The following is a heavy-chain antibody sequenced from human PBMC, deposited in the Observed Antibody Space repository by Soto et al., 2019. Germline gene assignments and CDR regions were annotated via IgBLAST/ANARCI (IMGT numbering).Heavy chain of an antibody. CDR3: ARAEDQTITMVRGVGKEYFQH. CDR2: ISSSSSYI. Sequence: GGSLRLSCAASGFTFSSYSMNWVRQAPGKGLEWVSSISSSSSYIYYADSVKGRFTISRDNAKNSLYLQMNSLRAEDTAVYYCARAEDQTITMVRGVGKEYFQHWGQGTLVTVSS. J-gene: IGHJ1*01. CDR1: GFTFSSYS. V-gene: IGHV3-21*01. D-gene: IGHD3-10*01.